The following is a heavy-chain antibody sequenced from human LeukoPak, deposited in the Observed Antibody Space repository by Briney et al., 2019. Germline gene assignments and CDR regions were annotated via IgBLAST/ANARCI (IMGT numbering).Heavy chain of an antibody. CDR1: GFTFSDYY. Sequence: PGGSLRLSCAASGFTFSDYYMSWIRQAPGKGLEWVSHISSSGSTIYCADSVKGRFTISRDNAKNSLYLQMNSLRAEDTAVYYCARVFSGDYPADYWGQGTLVTVSS. CDR3: ARVFSGDYPADY. D-gene: IGHD4-17*01. J-gene: IGHJ4*02. CDR2: ISSSGSTI. V-gene: IGHV3-11*01.